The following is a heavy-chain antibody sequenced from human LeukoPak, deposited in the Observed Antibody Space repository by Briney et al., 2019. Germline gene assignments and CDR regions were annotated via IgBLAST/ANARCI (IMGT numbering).Heavy chain of an antibody. CDR3: AREYSSSSGKALDY. V-gene: IGHV4-4*07. J-gene: IGHJ4*02. CDR2: IYTSGST. Sequence: PSETLSLTCTVSGGSISSYYWSWIRQPAGKGLEWIGHIYTSGSTNYNPSLKSRVTMSVDTSKNQFSLKLNSVTAADTAFYYCAREYSSSSGKALDYWGQGTLVTVSS. D-gene: IGHD6-6*01. CDR1: GGSISSYY.